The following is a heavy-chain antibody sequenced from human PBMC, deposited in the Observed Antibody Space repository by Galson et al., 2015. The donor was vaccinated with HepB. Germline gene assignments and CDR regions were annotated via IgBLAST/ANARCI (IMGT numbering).Heavy chain of an antibody. CDR3: ARETDVDTALVS. Sequence: SLRLSCAASGFTFSSYGMHWVRQAPGKGLEWMAVVRYDGSDKYYADSVKGRFTISRDNSKNTLYLQMNRLRAEDTAVYYCARETDVDTALVSWGQGTLVTVSS. J-gene: IGHJ5*02. V-gene: IGHV3-33*01. CDR1: GFTFSSYG. D-gene: IGHD5-18*01. CDR2: VRYDGSDK.